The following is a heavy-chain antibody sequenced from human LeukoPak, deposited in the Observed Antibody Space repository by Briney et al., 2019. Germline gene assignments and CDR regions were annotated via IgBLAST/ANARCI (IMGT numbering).Heavy chain of an antibody. V-gene: IGHV4-34*01. CDR2: INHSGST. J-gene: IGHJ4*02. CDR1: GGSFSGYY. Sequence: PSETLSLTCAVYGGSFSGYYWSWIRQPPGKGLEWLGEINHSGSTNYNPSLKSRVTISVDTSKNQFSLKLSSVTAADTAVYYCAANTYYDSSGYYYGDYWGQGTLVTVSS. CDR3: AANTYYDSSGYYYGDY. D-gene: IGHD3-22*01.